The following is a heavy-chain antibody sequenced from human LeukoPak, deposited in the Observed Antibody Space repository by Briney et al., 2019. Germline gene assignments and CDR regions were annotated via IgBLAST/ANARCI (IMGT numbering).Heavy chain of an antibody. CDR3: ARAPTGTGGWNWFDP. J-gene: IGHJ5*02. CDR2: IYTSGTT. V-gene: IGHV4-4*07. D-gene: IGHD1-1*01. Sequence: KPSETLSLTCTVSGGSISSYYWSWLRQPAGKGLELLGRIYTSGTTNYNPSLKSRVTMSVDTSKNQFSLKLSSVTAADTAVYYCARAPTGTGGWNWFDPWGQGTLVTVSS. CDR1: GGSISSYY.